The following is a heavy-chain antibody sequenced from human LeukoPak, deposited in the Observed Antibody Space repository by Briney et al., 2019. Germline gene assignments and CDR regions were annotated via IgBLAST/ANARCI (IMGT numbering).Heavy chain of an antibody. CDR3: ARGRSYSWIQLSLEV. J-gene: IGHJ4*02. CDR2: INTNTGNP. CDR1: GYTFTSYS. D-gene: IGHD5-18*01. Sequence: ASVKVSCKASGYTFTSYSINWVRQAPGQGLEWMGWINTNTGNPTYAQGFTGRFVFSLDTSVSTAYLQIPSLKAGDTAIYYCARGRSYSWIQLSLEVWGQGSPVSVSS. V-gene: IGHV7-4-1*01.